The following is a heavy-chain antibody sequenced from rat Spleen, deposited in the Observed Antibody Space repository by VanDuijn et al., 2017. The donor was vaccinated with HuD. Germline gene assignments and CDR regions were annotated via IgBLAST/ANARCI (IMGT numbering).Heavy chain of an antibody. D-gene: IGHD3-3*01. CDR1: GFTFSNYY. V-gene: IGHV5-25*01. CDR2: ISTGGGNT. CDR3: ASLYSGPLAY. Sequence: EVQLVESGGGLVQPGRSMKLSCAASGFTFSNYYMAWVRQAPTKGLEWVASISTGGGNTYYRDSVKGRFTISRDDAKSTLYLQMDSLRSEDTATYYCASLYSGPLAYWGQGTLVTVSS. J-gene: IGHJ3*01.